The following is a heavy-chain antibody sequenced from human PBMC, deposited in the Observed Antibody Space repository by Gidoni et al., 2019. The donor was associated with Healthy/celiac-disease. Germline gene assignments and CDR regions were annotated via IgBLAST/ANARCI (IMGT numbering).Heavy chain of an antibody. D-gene: IGHD3-10*01. J-gene: IGHJ3*02. V-gene: IGHV1-24*01. Sequence: QVQLVQSGAEVKKPGASVKVSCKVSGYTLTDLSMHWVRQAPGKGLEWMGGFDTEDGETIYAQKVQGRVTMTEDTSTDTAYMELSSLRSEDTAVYYCATDGDTMVRGVIIDAFDIWGQGTMVTVSS. CDR1: GYTLTDLS. CDR3: ATDGDTMVRGVIIDAFDI. CDR2: FDTEDGET.